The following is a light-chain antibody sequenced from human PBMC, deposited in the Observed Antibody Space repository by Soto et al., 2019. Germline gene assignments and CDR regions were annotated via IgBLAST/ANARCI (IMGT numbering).Light chain of an antibody. CDR2: DAS. CDR1: QSITTY. J-gene: IGKJ5*01. Sequence: EIVLTQSPVTLSLSPGERATLSCRASQSITTYLAWYQQKPGQTPRLLIYDASKRATGIPARFSGSGSGTDFTFTISSLQPEDIATYYCQQYDNLPITFGQGTRLEIK. V-gene: IGKV3-11*01. CDR3: QQYDNLPIT.